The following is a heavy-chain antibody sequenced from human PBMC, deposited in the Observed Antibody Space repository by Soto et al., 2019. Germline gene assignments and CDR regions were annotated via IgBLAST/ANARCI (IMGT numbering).Heavy chain of an antibody. CDR3: ARTDCSSTSCYNYYYYGMDV. Sequence: QVQLVQSGTEVKKPGASVKVSCKTSGYSFTKYGLHWVRQAPGQRLEWMGWINPGNGDTKYSQKFQGRVTITRDTSATTAYMELSSLRSEDSAVFYCARTDCSSTSCYNYYYYGMDVWGQGTPVTVSS. J-gene: IGHJ6*02. V-gene: IGHV1-3*01. CDR2: INPGNGDT. D-gene: IGHD2-2*01. CDR1: GYSFTKYG.